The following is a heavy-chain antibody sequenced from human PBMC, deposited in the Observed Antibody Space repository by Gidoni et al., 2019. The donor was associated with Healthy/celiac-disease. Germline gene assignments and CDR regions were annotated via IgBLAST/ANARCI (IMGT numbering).Heavy chain of an antibody. CDR2: NYYSGRT. CDR1: VGSISSYY. CDR3: ARVTTVVTPDYYYYGMDV. Sequence: QVQLQESGPGLVKPSETLSLTCTVSVGSISSYYWSWIRQPPGKGLEWIGYNYYSGRTNYNPSLKSRVTISVDTSKNQFSLKLSSVTAAETAVYYCARVTTVVTPDYYYYGMDVWGQGTTVTVSS. J-gene: IGHJ6*02. D-gene: IGHD4-17*01. V-gene: IGHV4-59*08.